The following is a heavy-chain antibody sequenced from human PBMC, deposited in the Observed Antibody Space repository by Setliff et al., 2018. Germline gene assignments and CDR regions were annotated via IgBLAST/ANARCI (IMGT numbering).Heavy chain of an antibody. V-gene: IGHV3-48*04. D-gene: IGHD3-16*01. J-gene: IGHJ4*02. CDR3: ARTTGYRLEGDFDY. Sequence: GGSLRLSCVASGFTFSRYSMNWVRQAPGKGLECISYISSASSATDYADSVKGRFTVSRDNAKNSLYLQMTSLRAEDTAIYYCARTTGYRLEGDFDYWGQGTLVTVSS. CDR1: GFTFSRYS. CDR2: ISSASSAT.